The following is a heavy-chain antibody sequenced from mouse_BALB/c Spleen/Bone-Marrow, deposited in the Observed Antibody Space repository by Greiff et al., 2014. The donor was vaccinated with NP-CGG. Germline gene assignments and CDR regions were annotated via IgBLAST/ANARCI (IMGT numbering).Heavy chain of an antibody. CDR1: GYTFTSYW. D-gene: IGHD3-1*01. Sequence: VKLMESGAELVKPGASVKLSCKASGYTFTSYWMHWVKQRPGQGLEWIGEIDPSDSYTNYNQKFKGKATLTVDKSSSTAYMQLSSLTSEDSAVYSCATARATSYAMDYWGQGTSVTVSS. J-gene: IGHJ4*01. CDR2: IDPSDSYT. CDR3: ATARATSYAMDY. V-gene: IGHV1-69*02.